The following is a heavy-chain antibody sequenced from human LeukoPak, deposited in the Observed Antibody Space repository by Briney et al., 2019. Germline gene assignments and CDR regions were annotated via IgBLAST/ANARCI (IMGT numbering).Heavy chain of an antibody. CDR3: AKSGSSWYLFDP. CDR2: ISYDGSNK. V-gene: IGHV3-30*18. J-gene: IGHJ5*02. D-gene: IGHD4-23*01. Sequence: GGSLRLSCAASGFTFSSYGMHWVRQAPGKGLEWVAAISYDGSNKYFADSVKGRFTISRDNSMNTLNLQMNSLRAEDTAVYYCAKSGSSWYLFDPWGQGTLVTVSS. CDR1: GFTFSSYG.